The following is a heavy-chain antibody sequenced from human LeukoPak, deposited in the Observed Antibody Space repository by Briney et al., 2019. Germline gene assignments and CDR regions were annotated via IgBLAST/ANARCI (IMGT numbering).Heavy chain of an antibody. D-gene: IGHD5-18*01. J-gene: IGHJ4*02. CDR3: AKVSGYSYGYAN. Sequence: PGGSLRLSCAASGFTFGSYAMSWVRQAPGKGLEWVSAISGSGGSTYYADSVKGRFTISRDNSKNTLYLQMNSLGAEDTAVYYCAKVSGYSYGYANWGQGTLVTVSS. CDR2: ISGSGGST. CDR1: GFTFGSYA. V-gene: IGHV3-23*01.